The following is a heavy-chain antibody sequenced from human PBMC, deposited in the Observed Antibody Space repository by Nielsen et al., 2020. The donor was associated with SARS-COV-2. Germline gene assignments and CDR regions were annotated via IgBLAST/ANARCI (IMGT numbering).Heavy chain of an antibody. CDR3: AKGLTTVVTPPLGFGY. V-gene: IGHV3-11*05. Sequence: WIRQPPGKGLEWVSYISSSSSYTNYADSVKGRFTISRDNAKNSLYLQMNSLRAEDTAVYYCAKGLTTVVTPPLGFGYWGQGTLVTVSS. J-gene: IGHJ4*02. D-gene: IGHD4-23*01. CDR2: ISSSSSYT.